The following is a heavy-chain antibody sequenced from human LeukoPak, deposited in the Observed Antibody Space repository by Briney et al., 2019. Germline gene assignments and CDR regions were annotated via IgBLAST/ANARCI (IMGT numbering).Heavy chain of an antibody. CDR3: ARGGRGYSYGSLDY. Sequence: PGGSLRLSCAASGFTFSSYAMHWVCQAPGKGLEYVSAISSNGGSTYYANSVKGRFTISRDNSKNTLYLQMGSLRAEDMAVYYCARGGRGYSYGSLDYWGQGTLVTVSS. D-gene: IGHD5-18*01. CDR1: GFTFSSYA. CDR2: ISSNGGST. V-gene: IGHV3-64*01. J-gene: IGHJ4*02.